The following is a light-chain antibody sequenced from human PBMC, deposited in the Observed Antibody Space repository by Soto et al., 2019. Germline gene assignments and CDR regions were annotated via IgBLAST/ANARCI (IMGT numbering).Light chain of an antibody. CDR2: GAS. CDR3: QHYGSSPPTLT. CDR1: QSVSSTY. V-gene: IGKV3-20*01. J-gene: IGKJ4*01. Sequence: EIVLTQSPGTLSLSPGERATLSCRASQSVSSTYLAWYQHKPGQAPRLLIYGASSRATDIPDRFSGSGSGTDFTLTIARLEPEDFAVYYGQHYGSSPPTLTFGGGTKVEIK.